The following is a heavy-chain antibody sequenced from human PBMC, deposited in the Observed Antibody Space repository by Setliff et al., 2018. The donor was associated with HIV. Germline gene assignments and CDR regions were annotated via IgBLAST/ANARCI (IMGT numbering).Heavy chain of an antibody. CDR1: GFTFSGSA. V-gene: IGHV3-73*01. D-gene: IGHD4-4*01. J-gene: IGHJ4*02. Sequence: GGSLRLSCAASGFTFSGSAMHWVRQASGKGLEWVGRIRSKGYGSATAYAASVKGRFTIARDDSKNTAYLQMDSLKTEDTAVYYCTKHSTDPWSHLDYWGQGTLVTVSS. CDR3: TKHSTDPWSHLDY. CDR2: IRSKGYGSAT.